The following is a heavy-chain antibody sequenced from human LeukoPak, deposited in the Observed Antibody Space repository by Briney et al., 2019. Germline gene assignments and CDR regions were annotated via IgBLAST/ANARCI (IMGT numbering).Heavy chain of an antibody. D-gene: IGHD3-3*01. Sequence: PGGSLRLSCAASGFTFSSYAMSWVRQAPGKGLEWVSAISGSGGSTYYADSVKGRFTISRDNSKNTLYLQMNSLRAEDTAVYYCAKLRFDVRIWSGYTYVDYWGQGTLVTVSS. J-gene: IGHJ4*02. CDR3: AKLRFDVRIWSGYTYVDY. CDR1: GFTFSSYA. CDR2: ISGSGGST. V-gene: IGHV3-23*01.